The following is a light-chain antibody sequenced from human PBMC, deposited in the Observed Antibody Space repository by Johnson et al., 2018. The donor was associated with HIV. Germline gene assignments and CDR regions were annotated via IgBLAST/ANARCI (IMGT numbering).Light chain of an antibody. J-gene: IGLJ1*01. Sequence: QSLLTQPPSVSAAPGQKVTISCSGSSSNIGNNYVSWYQQLPGTAPKLLIYENNERPSGIPDRFSGSKSGTSATLGITGLQTGDEADYYGATGHTSLNTGGVFRTGTKVTVL. CDR2: ENN. CDR1: SSNIGNNY. CDR3: ATGHTSLNTGGV. V-gene: IGLV1-51*02.